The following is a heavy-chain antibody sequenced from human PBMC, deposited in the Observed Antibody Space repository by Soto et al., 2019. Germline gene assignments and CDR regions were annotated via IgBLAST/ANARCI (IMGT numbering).Heavy chain of an antibody. D-gene: IGHD2-21*01. Sequence: SETLSLTCAVYGRSFSGHFWSWIRQPPGKGLEWIGEINHSGSTNFNPSLKSRVTISVDTSKNQFSLKVNSLTAADTAVYYCARGISLIVEVQRDAPDKYYFDSWGQGTVVTVSS. CDR2: INHSGST. V-gene: IGHV4-34*01. CDR1: GRSFSGHF. J-gene: IGHJ4*02. CDR3: ARGISLIVEVQRDAPDKYYFDS.